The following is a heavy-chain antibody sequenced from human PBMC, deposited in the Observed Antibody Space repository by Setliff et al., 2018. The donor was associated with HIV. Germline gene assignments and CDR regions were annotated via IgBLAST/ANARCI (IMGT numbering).Heavy chain of an antibody. CDR3: AGESALTGQSD. CDR1: GVSTSSSSYY. J-gene: IGHJ4*02. D-gene: IGHD3-9*01. V-gene: IGHV4-39*02. CDR2: ISYSGST. Sequence: SETLSLTCIVSGVSTSSSSYYWGWIRQPPGKGLEWIGYISYSGSTYYNPSLKSRITISADTSKNHFSLRLTSVTAADTAVYFCAGESALTGQSDWGQGTLVTV.